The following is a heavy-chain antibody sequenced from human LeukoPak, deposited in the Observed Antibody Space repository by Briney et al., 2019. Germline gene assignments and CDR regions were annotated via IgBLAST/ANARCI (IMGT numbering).Heavy chain of an antibody. CDR1: GGSFSDYY. V-gene: IGHV4-34*01. CDR2: INPSGST. J-gene: IGHJ6*03. D-gene: IGHD5-18*01. CDR3: VRVGYRYVINDWSRTGLGAYPTKYYYHIDV. Sequence: ASETLSLTCAVYGGSFSDYYWGWIRQPPGKGLEWIGEINPSGSTNYSPSLKSRVTISVDTSKNQFSLKLSSVAAADTAVYFCVRVGYRYVINDWSRTGLGAYPTKYYYHIDVWDKGATVTVSS.